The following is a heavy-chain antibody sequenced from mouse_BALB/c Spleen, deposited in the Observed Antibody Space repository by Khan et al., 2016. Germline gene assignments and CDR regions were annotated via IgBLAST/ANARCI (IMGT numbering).Heavy chain of an antibody. Sequence: EMELVESGGGLVQPGGSLKLSCAASGFTFSTYAMSWVRQTPDKRLELVATINSNGGSTYYPDNVKGRFTISRDNAKNTLYLQMSSLKSEDTAMYYCARVRQAVDYWGQGTSVTVSS. D-gene: IGHD2-14*01. J-gene: IGHJ4*01. CDR2: INSNGGST. V-gene: IGHV5-6-3*01. CDR3: ARVRQAVDY. CDR1: GFTFSTYA.